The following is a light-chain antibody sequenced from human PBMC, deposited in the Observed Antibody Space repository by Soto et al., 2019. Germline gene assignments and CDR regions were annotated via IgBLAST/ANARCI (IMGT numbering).Light chain of an antibody. V-gene: IGKV3-11*01. J-gene: IGKJ5*01. Sequence: EIVLTQSPGTLSLSPGERAALSCRASQSVSTYLAWYQQKPGQAPRLFIYDASNRATGIPARFSGSGSGTDFTLTISSLEPEDFAVYYCQQRSKWPITFGQGTLLEIK. CDR1: QSVSTY. CDR2: DAS. CDR3: QQRSKWPIT.